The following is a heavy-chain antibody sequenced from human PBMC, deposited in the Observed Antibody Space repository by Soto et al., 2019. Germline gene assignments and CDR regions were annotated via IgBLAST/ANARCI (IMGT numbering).Heavy chain of an antibody. CDR3: AKDRGHSGWLPPTFDY. CDR2: ISWNSGSI. Sequence: GGSLRLSCAASGFTFDDYAMHWVRQAPGKGLEWVSGISWNSGSIGYADSVKGRFTISRDNAKNSLYLQMNSLRAEDTALYYCAKDRGHSGWLPPTFDYWGQGTLVTVSS. J-gene: IGHJ4*02. D-gene: IGHD5-12*01. V-gene: IGHV3-9*01. CDR1: GFTFDDYA.